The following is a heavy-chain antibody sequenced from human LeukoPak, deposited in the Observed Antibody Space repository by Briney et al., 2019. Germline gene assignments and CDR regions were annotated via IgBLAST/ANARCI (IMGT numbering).Heavy chain of an antibody. V-gene: IGHV4-38-2*02. CDR2: IYHSGST. CDR1: GYSISSGYY. CDR3: ARAGIDSSGYRI. D-gene: IGHD3-22*01. J-gene: IGHJ3*02. Sequence: PSETLSLTCTVSGYSISSGYYWGWIRQPPGKGLEWIGSIYHSGSTYYNPSLKSRVTISVDTSKNQFSLKLSSVTAADTAVYYCARAGIDSSGYRIWGQGTMVTVSS.